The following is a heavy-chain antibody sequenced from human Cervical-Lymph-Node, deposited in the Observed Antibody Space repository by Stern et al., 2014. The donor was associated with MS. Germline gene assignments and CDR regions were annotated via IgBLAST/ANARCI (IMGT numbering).Heavy chain of an antibody. CDR3: AKDQPYCSGGSCYPRYYGMDV. CDR2: ISGSGGST. J-gene: IGHJ6*02. D-gene: IGHD2-15*01. CDR1: GFTFSSYA. Sequence: VQLVQSGGGFVQPGGSLRLSCAASGFTFSSYAMSWVRQAPGKGLEWVSTISGSGGSTYYADSVKGRFTSSRDNAKNTLYLQMNSLRAEDTAVYYCAKDQPYCSGGSCYPRYYGMDVWGQGTTVTVSS. V-gene: IGHV3-23*04.